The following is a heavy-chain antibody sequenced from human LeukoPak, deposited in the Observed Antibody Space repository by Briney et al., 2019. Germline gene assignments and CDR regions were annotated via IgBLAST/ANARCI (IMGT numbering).Heavy chain of an antibody. V-gene: IGHV1-8*01. CDR3: ARGIAVAGTGSWFDP. CDR1: GYTFTSYD. CDR2: MNPNSGNT. Sequence: ASVKVSCKASGYTFTSYDINWVRQATGQGLERMGWMNPNSGNTGYAQKFQGRVTMTRNTSISTAYMELSSLRSEDTAVYYCARGIAVAGTGSWFDPWGQGTLVTVSS. D-gene: IGHD6-19*01. J-gene: IGHJ5*02.